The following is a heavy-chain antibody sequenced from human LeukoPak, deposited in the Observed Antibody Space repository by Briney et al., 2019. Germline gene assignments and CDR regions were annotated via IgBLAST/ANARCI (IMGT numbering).Heavy chain of an antibody. J-gene: IGHJ4*02. CDR2: ISWNSGSI. Sequence: GGSLRLSCAASGFTFDVYAMHWVRQAPGKGLEWVSGISWNSGSIGYADSVKGRFTISRDNAKNSLYLQMNSLRAEDTALYYCAKDRHAMVRGVSSDYWGQGTLVTVSS. CDR1: GFTFDVYA. V-gene: IGHV3-9*01. CDR3: AKDRHAMVRGVSSDY. D-gene: IGHD3-10*01.